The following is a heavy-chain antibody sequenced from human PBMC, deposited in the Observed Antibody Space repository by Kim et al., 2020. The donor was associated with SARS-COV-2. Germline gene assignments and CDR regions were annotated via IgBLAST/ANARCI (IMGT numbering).Heavy chain of an antibody. J-gene: IGHJ4*02. D-gene: IGHD7-27*01. Sequence: GGSLRLSWAASSFTFGHFAMNWVRQAPGKGLEWISSISDSGDSTYYADSVKGRFTISRDNSKNTLFLQMNSLRADDTAMYYCAKDLNLGFDSWGQGTLVT. CDR3: AKDLNLGFDS. V-gene: IGHV3-23*01. CDR1: SFTFGHFA. CDR2: ISDSGDST.